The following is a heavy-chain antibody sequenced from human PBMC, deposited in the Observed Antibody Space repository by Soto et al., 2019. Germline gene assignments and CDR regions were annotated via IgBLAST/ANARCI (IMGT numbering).Heavy chain of an antibody. Sequence: QVQLQESGPGLVKPSQTLSLTCTVSGGSISSGGYYWSWIRQHPGKGLEGIGYIYYSGSTYYNPSLKRGVTMSGDTSKNQVSLKLSSVTAADTAVYYCARGPEATVTAFDYWGQGTLVTVSS. CDR2: IYYSGST. V-gene: IGHV4-31*03. D-gene: IGHD4-17*01. J-gene: IGHJ4*02. CDR3: ARGPEATVTAFDY. CDR1: GGSISSGGYY.